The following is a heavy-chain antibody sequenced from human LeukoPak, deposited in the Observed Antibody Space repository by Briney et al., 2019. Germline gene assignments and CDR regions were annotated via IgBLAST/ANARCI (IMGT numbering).Heavy chain of an antibody. D-gene: IGHD6-19*01. Sequence: SQTLSLICTVSGGSISSGGYYWSWIRQHPGKGLEWIGYIYYSGSTYYNPSLKSRVTISVDTSKNQFSLKLSSVTAADTAVYYCARLEWLGNPYNWFDPWGQGTLVTVSS. V-gene: IGHV4-31*03. J-gene: IGHJ5*02. CDR2: IYYSGST. CDR3: ARLEWLGNPYNWFDP. CDR1: GGSISSGGYY.